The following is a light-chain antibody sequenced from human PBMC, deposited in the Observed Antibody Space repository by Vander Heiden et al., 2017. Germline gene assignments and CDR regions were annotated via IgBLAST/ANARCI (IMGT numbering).Light chain of an antibody. CDR3: QQYNSYPYT. CDR2: KAS. Sequence: DIQITPYPSPLSAFVGDRVTLTSRASQSIRTWLAWHQQKPGKAPKLLIYKASDLESGVPARFSGSGSGTEFTLTISSLQPDDFASYYCQQYNSYPYTFGQGTKLEIK. J-gene: IGKJ2*01. V-gene: IGKV1-5*03. CDR1: QSIRTW.